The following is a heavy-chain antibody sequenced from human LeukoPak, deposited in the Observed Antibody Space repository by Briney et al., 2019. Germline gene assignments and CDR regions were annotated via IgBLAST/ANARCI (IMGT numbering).Heavy chain of an antibody. CDR3: AKDLRSRGSSSSFKFDY. Sequence: GGSLRLSCAASGFTFSSYAMSWVRQAPGKGLEWVSAISGSGGSTYYADPVKGRFTISRDNSKNTLYLQMNSLRAEDTAVYYCAKDLRSRGSSSSFKFDYWGQGTLVTVS. CDR2: ISGSGGST. V-gene: IGHV3-23*01. J-gene: IGHJ4*02. D-gene: IGHD6-6*01. CDR1: GFTFSSYA.